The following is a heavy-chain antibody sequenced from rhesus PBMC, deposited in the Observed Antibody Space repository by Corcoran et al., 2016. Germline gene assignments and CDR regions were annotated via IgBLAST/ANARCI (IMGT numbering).Heavy chain of an antibody. D-gene: IGHD5-30*01. V-gene: IGHV4-80*01. Sequence: QVQLQESGPGLVKPSETLSLTCAVSGVSVNIYYWSWVRQSPGKGLEWIGEIVGASGYNFYNPSLMSRVTISKDASKNQFTLKLSSVTAADTAVYYCMKNTGHSGHAYDYWGQGVLVTVSS. J-gene: IGHJ4*01. CDR1: GVSVNIYY. CDR2: IVGASGYN. CDR3: MKNTGHSGHAYDY.